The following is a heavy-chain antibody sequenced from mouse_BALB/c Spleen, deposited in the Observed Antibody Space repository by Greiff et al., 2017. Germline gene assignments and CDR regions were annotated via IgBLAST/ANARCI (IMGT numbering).Heavy chain of an antibody. CDR3: ARYYGYYFDY. V-gene: IGHV5-9*03. D-gene: IGHD2-2*01. CDR2: ISSGGGNT. CDR1: GFTFSSYT. Sequence: EVLVVESGGGLVKPGGSLKLSCAASGFTFSSYTMSWVRQTPEKRLEWVATISSGGGNTYYPDSGKGRFTISRDNAKNNLYLQMSSLRSEDTALYYCARYYGYYFDYWGQGTTLTVSS. J-gene: IGHJ2*01.